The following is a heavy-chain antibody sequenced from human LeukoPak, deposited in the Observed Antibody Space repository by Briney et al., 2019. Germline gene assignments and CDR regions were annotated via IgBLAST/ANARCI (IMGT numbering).Heavy chain of an antibody. CDR1: GFTFSSYG. CDR2: IRYDGSDK. Sequence: GGSLRLSCAASGFTFSSYGMHWVRQAPGKGLEWVAFIRYDGSDKYYADPVKGRFTISRDNSKNTMYLQMNSLRAEDTAVYYCARPSGTYPWFDPWGQGTLVTVSS. V-gene: IGHV3-30*02. CDR3: ARPSGTYPWFDP. D-gene: IGHD1-26*01. J-gene: IGHJ5*02.